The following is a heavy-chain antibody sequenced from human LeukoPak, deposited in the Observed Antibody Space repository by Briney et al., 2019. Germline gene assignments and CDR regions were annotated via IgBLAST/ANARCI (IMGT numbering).Heavy chain of an antibody. CDR3: ALRRLTSAQIIEDNWFDP. Sequence: SETLSLTCTVSGGSVSSSGYSWNWIRPPPGKTLEWIGYTYYSGRTNYSPSLKSRVTISLDTSKNQFSLRLTSVTAADTAVYYCALRRLTSAQIIEDNWFDPWGQGTLVTVSS. J-gene: IGHJ5*02. CDR1: GGSVSSSGYS. CDR2: TYYSGRT. D-gene: IGHD2/OR15-2a*01. V-gene: IGHV4-61*08.